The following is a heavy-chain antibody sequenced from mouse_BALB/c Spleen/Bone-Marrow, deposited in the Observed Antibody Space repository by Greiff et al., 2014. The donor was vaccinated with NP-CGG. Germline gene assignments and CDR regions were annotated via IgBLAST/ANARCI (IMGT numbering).Heavy chain of an antibody. CDR3: TRITTVVRYFDV. CDR1: GYTFTTYT. Sequence: VQLQQSGAELARPGASVKMSCKASGYTFTTYTIHWVKQRPGQGLERIGYINPSSGYANYNQNFKDKATLTADKSSSTAYMQLSSLTSEDSAVYYCTRITTVVRYFDVWGTGTTVTVSS. V-gene: IGHV1-4*01. J-gene: IGHJ1*03. D-gene: IGHD1-1*01. CDR2: INPSSGYA.